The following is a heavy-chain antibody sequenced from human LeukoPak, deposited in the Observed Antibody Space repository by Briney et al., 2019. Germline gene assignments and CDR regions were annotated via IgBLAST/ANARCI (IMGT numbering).Heavy chain of an antibody. D-gene: IGHD1-26*01. CDR3: AILRVGATTYYFDY. CDR2: ISGSGGST. Sequence: GGSLRLSCAASGFTFSSYAMSWVRQAPGKGLEWVSAISGSGGSTYYADSVKGRFTISRDNSKNTLYLQMNSLRAEDTAVYYCAILRVGATTYYFDYWGEGTLVTVSS. J-gene: IGHJ4*02. CDR1: GFTFSSYA. V-gene: IGHV3-23*01.